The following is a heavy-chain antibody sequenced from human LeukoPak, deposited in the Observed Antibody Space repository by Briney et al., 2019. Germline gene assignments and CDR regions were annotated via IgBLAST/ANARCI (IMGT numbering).Heavy chain of an antibody. D-gene: IGHD3-16*02. CDR2: IIPIFGTA. J-gene: IGHJ4*02. V-gene: IGHV1-69*05. CDR1: GGTFSSYA. CDR3: ARVWNRAFWGSYRYYFDY. Sequence: GASVKVSCKASGGTFSSYAISWVRQAPGQGLEWMGGIIPIFGTANYAQKFQGRVTMTRDTSTSTVYMELSSLRSEDTAVYYCARVWNRAFWGSYRYYFDYWGQGTLVTVSS.